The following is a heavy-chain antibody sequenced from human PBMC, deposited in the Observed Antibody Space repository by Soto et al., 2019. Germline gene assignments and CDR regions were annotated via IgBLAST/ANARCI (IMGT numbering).Heavy chain of an antibody. V-gene: IGHV4-39*01. CDR2: IYYSGST. CDR1: GGSISSSSYY. J-gene: IGHJ5*02. CDR3: ARQSTTYGSGSYDWFDP. D-gene: IGHD3-10*01. Sequence: PSETLSLTCTVSGGSISSSSYYWGWIRQPPGKGLEWIGSIYYSGSTYYNPSLKSRVTISVDTSKNQFSLKLSSVTAADTAVYYCARQSTTYGSGSYDWFDPWGQGTLVTVYS.